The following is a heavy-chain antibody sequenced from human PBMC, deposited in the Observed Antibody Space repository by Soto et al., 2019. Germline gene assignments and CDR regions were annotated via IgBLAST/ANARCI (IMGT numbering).Heavy chain of an antibody. Sequence: GGSLRLSCAASGFTFSNAWMNWVRQAPGKGLEWVGRIKSKTDGGTTDYAAPVKGRFTISRDDSKNTLYLQMNSLKTEDTAVYYCPTVKYSSGQYYGMDVWGQGTTVPVSS. CDR3: PTVKYSSGQYYGMDV. CDR1: GFTFSNAW. V-gene: IGHV3-15*07. CDR2: IKSKTDGGTT. D-gene: IGHD6-19*01. J-gene: IGHJ6*02.